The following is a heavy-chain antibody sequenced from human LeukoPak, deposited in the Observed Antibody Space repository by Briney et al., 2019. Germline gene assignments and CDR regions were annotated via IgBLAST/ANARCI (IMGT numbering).Heavy chain of an antibody. J-gene: IGHJ6*03. V-gene: IGHV7-4-1*02. CDR2: INTNTGNP. D-gene: IGHD3-10*01. CDR3: ARRATTSRFTIIRGSPVRLYYYYMDV. CDR1: GYTFTSYA. Sequence: VASVKVSCKASGYTFTSYAMNWVRQAPGQGLEWMGWINTNTGNPTYAQGFTGRFVFSLDTSVSTAYLQISSLKAEDTAVYYCARRATTSRFTIIRGSPVRLYYYYMDVWGKGTTVTISS.